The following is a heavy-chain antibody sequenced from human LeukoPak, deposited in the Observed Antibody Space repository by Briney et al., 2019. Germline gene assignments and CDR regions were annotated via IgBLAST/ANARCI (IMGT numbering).Heavy chain of an antibody. Sequence: PSETLSLTRTVSCGSIPSDYLSWIRQSPGKGLEWIGYIYYSGTTSYNPSLKSRVTISLDTSKNPFSLKLSSVTAADTAVYYCAEGAVWGAPESWRQGTLVTVSS. V-gene: IGHV4-59*01. J-gene: IGHJ5*02. CDR2: IYYSGTT. CDR3: AEGAVWGAPES. D-gene: IGHD7-27*01. CDR1: CGSIPSDY.